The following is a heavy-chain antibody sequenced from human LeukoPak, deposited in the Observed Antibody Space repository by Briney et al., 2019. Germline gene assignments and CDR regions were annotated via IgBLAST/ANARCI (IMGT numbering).Heavy chain of an antibody. CDR2: ISAYNGNT. CDR1: GYTCTSYG. CDR3: ASRVGSSWGGDAFDI. V-gene: IGHV1-18*01. Sequence: ASVKVSCKASGYTCTSYGISWVRQAPGQGLEWMGWISAYNGNTNYAQKLQGRVTMTTDTSTSTAYMELRSLRSDDTAVYYCASRVGSSWGGDAFDIWGQGTKVTVSS. D-gene: IGHD6-13*01. J-gene: IGHJ3*02.